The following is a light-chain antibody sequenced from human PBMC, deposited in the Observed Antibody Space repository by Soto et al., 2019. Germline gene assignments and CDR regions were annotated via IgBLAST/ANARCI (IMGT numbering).Light chain of an antibody. CDR2: EVS. CDR1: SSDVGGYNY. J-gene: IGLJ2*01. CDR3: SAYTSSSNVL. Sequence: QSALTQPASLSGSPGQSITISCTGTSSDVGGYNYVSWYQQLPGKAPKLMIYEVSYRPSGVSNRFSGSKSGNTASLTISGLQAEDEADYYCSAYTSSSNVLFGGGTKLTVL. V-gene: IGLV2-14*01.